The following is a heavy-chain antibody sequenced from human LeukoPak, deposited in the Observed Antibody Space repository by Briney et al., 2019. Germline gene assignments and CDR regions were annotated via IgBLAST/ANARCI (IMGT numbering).Heavy chain of an antibody. CDR1: GGTFISYT. D-gene: IGHD2-2*02. Sequence: GASVKVSCKASGGTFISYTISWVRQAPGQGLEGMGRIIPILGIANYAQKFQGRVTITADKSTSTAYMELSSLRSEDTAVYYCAREPSRYCSSTSCYTSDRGMDVWGQGTTVTVSS. J-gene: IGHJ6*02. CDR3: AREPSRYCSSTSCYTSDRGMDV. CDR2: IIPILGIA. V-gene: IGHV1-69*02.